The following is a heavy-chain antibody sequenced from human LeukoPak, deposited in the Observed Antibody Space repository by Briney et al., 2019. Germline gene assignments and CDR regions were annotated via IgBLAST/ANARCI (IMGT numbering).Heavy chain of an antibody. V-gene: IGHV3-21*01. D-gene: IGHD6-13*01. J-gene: IGHJ4*02. CDR1: GFTFSSYS. CDR3: ARAGIAPYFFDY. CDR2: ISSSSYI. Sequence: GGSLRLSCAASGFTFSSYSMNWVRQAPGKGLEWVSSISSSSYIYYADSVKGRFTISRDNAKNSLYLQMNSLRAEDTAVYYCARAGIAPYFFDYWGQGTLVTVSS.